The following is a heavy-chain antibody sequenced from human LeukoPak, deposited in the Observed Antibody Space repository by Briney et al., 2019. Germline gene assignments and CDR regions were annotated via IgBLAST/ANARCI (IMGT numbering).Heavy chain of an antibody. V-gene: IGHV4-61*01. D-gene: IGHD2-21*01. CDR1: GGSVSSGSHF. CDR3: ARDRGDTVDYYYGTDV. Sequence: SETLSLTCTVSGGSVSSGSHFWTWIRQSPGRGLEWIGNIFYSGTTNYNPSLKSRITMSVDSSDNQFSLKLSSVTAADTAVYYCARDRGDTVDYYYGTDVWGQGTTVTVSS. CDR2: IFYSGTT. J-gene: IGHJ6*02.